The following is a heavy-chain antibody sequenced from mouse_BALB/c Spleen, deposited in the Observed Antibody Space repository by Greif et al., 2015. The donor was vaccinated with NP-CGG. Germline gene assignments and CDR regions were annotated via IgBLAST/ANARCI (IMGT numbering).Heavy chain of an antibody. CDR1: GYAFSSSW. Sequence: QVQLKESGPELVKPGASVKISCKASGYAFSSSWMNWVKQRPGQGLEWIGRIYPGDGDTNYNGKFKGKATLTADKSSSTAYMQLSSPTSVDSAVYFCARRTYYGYDGPYFDYWGQGTTLTVSS. CDR3: ARRTYYGYDGPYFDY. J-gene: IGHJ2*01. D-gene: IGHD2-9*01. V-gene: IGHV1-82*01. CDR2: IYPGDGDT.